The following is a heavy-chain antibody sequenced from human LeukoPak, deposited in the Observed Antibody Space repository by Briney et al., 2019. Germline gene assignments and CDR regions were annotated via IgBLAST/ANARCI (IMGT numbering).Heavy chain of an antibody. Sequence: ASVKVSCKASGFTFTSYDMQWVRQARGQRLEWMGLIDVGGGSTNYAQKFQGRVTMTTDTSTSTAYMELRSLRSDDTAVYYCARLVGAARQNWCDPWGQGNLVTVSS. J-gene: IGHJ5*02. D-gene: IGHD1-26*01. CDR3: ARLVGAARQNWCDP. V-gene: IGHV1-46*01. CDR1: GFTFTSYD. CDR2: IDVGGGST.